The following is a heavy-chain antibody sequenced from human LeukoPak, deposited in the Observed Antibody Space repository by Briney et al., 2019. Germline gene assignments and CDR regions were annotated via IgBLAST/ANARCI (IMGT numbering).Heavy chain of an antibody. CDR2: ISYDGSNK. Sequence: PGGSLRLSCAASGFTFSSYGMHWVRQAPGKGLEWVAVISYDGSNKYYADSVKGRFTISRDNSKNTLYLQMNSLRAEDTAVYYCATDTRWFDPWGQGTLVTVSS. CDR3: ATDTRWFDP. J-gene: IGHJ5*02. V-gene: IGHV3-30*03. D-gene: IGHD5-18*01. CDR1: GFTFSSYG.